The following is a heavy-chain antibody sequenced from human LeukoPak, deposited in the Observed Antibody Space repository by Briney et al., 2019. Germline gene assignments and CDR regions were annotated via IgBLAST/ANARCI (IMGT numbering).Heavy chain of an antibody. CDR3: ARGRHYYDSSGYYYDP. Sequence: SETLSLTCAVYGGSFSGYYWSWIHQPPGKGLEWIGEINHSGSTNYNPSLKSRVTISVDTSKNQFSLKLSSVTAADTAVYYCARGRHYYDSSGYYYDPWGQGTLVTVSS. V-gene: IGHV4-34*01. CDR2: INHSGST. CDR1: GGSFSGYY. D-gene: IGHD3-22*01. J-gene: IGHJ5*02.